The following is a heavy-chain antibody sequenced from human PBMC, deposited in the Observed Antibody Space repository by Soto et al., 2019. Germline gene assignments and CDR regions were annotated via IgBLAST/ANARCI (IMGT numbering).Heavy chain of an antibody. Sequence: WVPLRLPCSASGFTFSNYAMRWVRQAPGKGLEYVSAISSNGGSTYYADSVKGRFTISRDNSKNTLYLQMSSLRAEDTAVYYCVKASEWESLDWGQGTLVTVSS. D-gene: IGHD1-26*01. CDR2: ISSNGGST. J-gene: IGHJ1*01. V-gene: IGHV3-64D*08. CDR3: VKASEWESLD. CDR1: GFTFSNYA.